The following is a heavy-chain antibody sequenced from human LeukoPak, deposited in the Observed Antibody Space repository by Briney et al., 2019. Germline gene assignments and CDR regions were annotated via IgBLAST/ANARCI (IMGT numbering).Heavy chain of an antibody. CDR2: INPGNGDT. J-gene: IGHJ4*02. CDR3: TLYNY. CDR1: GYTFTSYA. Sequence: LWASVKVSCKASGYTFTSYAMNWVRQAPGQGLEWMGWINPGNGDTKYSQEFQGRVTITRDTSASTAYMELSSLRSEDMAVYYCTLYNYWGQGTLVTVSS. V-gene: IGHV1-3*03. D-gene: IGHD2-2*02.